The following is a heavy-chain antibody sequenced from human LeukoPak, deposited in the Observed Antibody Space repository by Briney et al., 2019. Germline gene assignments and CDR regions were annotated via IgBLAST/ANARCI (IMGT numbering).Heavy chain of an antibody. V-gene: IGHV3-23*01. CDR3: ARETGLSDILTGYYPYYFDY. Sequence: GGSLRLSCAASGFTFSYYGMSWVRQAPGKGLEWVSSISGSGDATYYADSVKGRFTISRDSSKSTLYLQMNSLRAEDTAVYYCARETGLSDILTGYYPYYFDYWGQGTLVTVSS. CDR1: GFTFSYYG. D-gene: IGHD3-9*01. J-gene: IGHJ4*02. CDR2: ISGSGDAT.